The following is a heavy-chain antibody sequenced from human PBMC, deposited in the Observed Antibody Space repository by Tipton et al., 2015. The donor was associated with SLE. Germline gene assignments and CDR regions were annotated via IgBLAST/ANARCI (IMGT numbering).Heavy chain of an antibody. Sequence: SLRLSCAASGSTFSSYEMNWVRQAPGKGLEWVSYISSSGSTIYYADSVKGRFTISRDNAKNSLYLQMNSLRAEDTALYYCARKGWYFDLWGRGTLVTVSS. J-gene: IGHJ2*01. V-gene: IGHV3-48*03. CDR1: GSTFSSYE. CDR2: ISSSGSTI. CDR3: ARKGWYFDL.